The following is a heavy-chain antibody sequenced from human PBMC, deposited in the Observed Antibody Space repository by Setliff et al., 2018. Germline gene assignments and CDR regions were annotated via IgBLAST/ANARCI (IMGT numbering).Heavy chain of an antibody. V-gene: IGHV1-46*01. Sequence: ASVKVSCKASGYTFTSYYMHWVRQAPGQGLEWMGIINTSGGSTSYAQKFQGRVTMTRDTSTITVYMELSSLRSEDTAVYYCAREGTRQSNYYGMDVWGQGTTVTVSS. CDR3: AREGTRQSNYYGMDV. D-gene: IGHD6-6*01. J-gene: IGHJ6*02. CDR2: INTSGGST. CDR1: GYTFTSYY.